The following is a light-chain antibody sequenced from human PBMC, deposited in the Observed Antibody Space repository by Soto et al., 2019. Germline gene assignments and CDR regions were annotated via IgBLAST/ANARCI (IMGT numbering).Light chain of an antibody. Sequence: QSVLTQPASVSGSRGQSITISCTGTSSDVGSYNLVSWYQQHPGKAPKLMIYEVSKRPSGVSNRFSGSKSGNTASLTISGLQAEDEADYYCCSYAGSRTYVFGTGTKLTVL. CDR2: EVS. V-gene: IGLV2-23*02. CDR1: SSDVGSYNL. CDR3: CSYAGSRTYV. J-gene: IGLJ1*01.